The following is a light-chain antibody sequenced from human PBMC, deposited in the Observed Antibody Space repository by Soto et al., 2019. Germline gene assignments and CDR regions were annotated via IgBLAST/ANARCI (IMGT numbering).Light chain of an antibody. J-gene: IGKJ1*01. CDR1: QGIRND. CDR3: LQDYNYPRT. V-gene: IGKV1-6*02. Sequence: IQMTQSPSSLSASVGDRVTITCRASQGIRNDLGWYQQKPGEAPNLLIYAATSLGSGVPSRFSGSGSGTDFTLTISSLQPEDFATYYCLQDYNYPRTFGQGTKVVVK. CDR2: AAT.